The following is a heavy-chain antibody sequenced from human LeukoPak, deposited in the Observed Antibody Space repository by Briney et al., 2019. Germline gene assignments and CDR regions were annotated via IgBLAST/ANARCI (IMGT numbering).Heavy chain of an antibody. Sequence: SETLSLTCTVSGGSISSYYWSWIRQPPGKGLEWIGYIYYSGSTNYNPSLKSRVTISVDTSKNQFSLKLSSVTAADTAVYYCARGPNDYPTYNWFDHWGQGTLVTVSS. CDR1: GGSISSYY. CDR2: IYYSGST. J-gene: IGHJ5*02. D-gene: IGHD1-1*01. V-gene: IGHV4-59*01. CDR3: ARGPNDYPTYNWFDH.